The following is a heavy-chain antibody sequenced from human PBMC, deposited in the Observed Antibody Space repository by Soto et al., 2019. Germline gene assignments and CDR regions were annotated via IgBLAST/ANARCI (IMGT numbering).Heavy chain of an antibody. J-gene: IGHJ6*02. V-gene: IGHV3-53*01. D-gene: IGHD3-10*01. CDR1: GLGVRNNY. Sequence: GGSLRLSCTAYGLGVRNNYMSWVRQAPGMGLEWVSVIYNDGTTYYADSVKGRFTLSRDTSKNTLSLQMDSLRAEDTAVYYCVRHLQSGRNYGMDVWGQGTTVTVSS. CDR2: IYNDGTT. CDR3: VRHLQSGRNYGMDV.